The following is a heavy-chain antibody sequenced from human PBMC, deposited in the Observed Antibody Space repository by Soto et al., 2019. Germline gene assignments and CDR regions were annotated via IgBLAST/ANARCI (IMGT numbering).Heavy chain of an antibody. J-gene: IGHJ6*02. CDR3: ARDQFLDSSGWLYYYGMDV. V-gene: IGHV1-69*01. D-gene: IGHD6-19*01. CDR1: GFTFSSYA. Sequence: VQLVESGGGLVKPGGSLRLSCAASGFTFSSYAISWVRQAPGQGLEWMGGIIPIFGTANYAQKFQGRVTITADESTSTAYMELSSLRSEDTAVYYCARDQFLDSSGWLYYYGMDVWGQGTTVTVSS. CDR2: IIPIFGTA.